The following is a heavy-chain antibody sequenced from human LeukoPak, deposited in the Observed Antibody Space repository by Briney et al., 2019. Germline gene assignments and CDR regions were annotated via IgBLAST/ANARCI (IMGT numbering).Heavy chain of an antibody. V-gene: IGHV1-46*01. J-gene: IGHJ3*02. Sequence: ASVKVSCKASGYTFTNYYIHWVRQAPGQGLEWMGIINPSAGSTSYPQKFQGWVNMTRDTSTSTVYMELSSLRSEDTAVYYCARSISMIVVVGSRLDGLHIWGQGTMVTVSS. CDR2: INPSAGST. D-gene: IGHD3-22*01. CDR1: GYTFTNYY. CDR3: ARSISMIVVVGSRLDGLHI.